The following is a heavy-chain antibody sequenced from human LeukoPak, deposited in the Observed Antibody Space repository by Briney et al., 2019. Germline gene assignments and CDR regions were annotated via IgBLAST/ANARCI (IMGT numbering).Heavy chain of an antibody. CDR2: IYYSGST. Sequence: AETLSLPCTVSGGSISSSSYYWGWIRQPPGKGLEWIGSIYYSGSTYYNPSLKSRVTISVETSKNQFSLKLSSVTAADTAVYYCARHRMYYYDSSGRGVADAFDIWGQGTMVTVSS. CDR1: GGSISSSSYY. D-gene: IGHD3-22*01. CDR3: ARHRMYYYDSSGRGVADAFDI. J-gene: IGHJ3*02. V-gene: IGHV4-39*01.